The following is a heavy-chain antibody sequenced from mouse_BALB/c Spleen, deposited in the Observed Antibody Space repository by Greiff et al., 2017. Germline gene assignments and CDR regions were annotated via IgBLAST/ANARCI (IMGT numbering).Heavy chain of an antibody. J-gene: IGHJ1*01. CDR2: ISSGGSYT. CDR1: GFTFSSYG. Sequence: VQLQQSGGDLVKPGGSLKLSCAASGFTFSSYGMSWVRQTPDKRLEWVATISSGGSYTYYPDSVKGRFTISRDNAKNTLYLQMRSLKSEDTAMYYCARSTTVVDWYFDVWGAGTTVTVSS. V-gene: IGHV5-6*01. D-gene: IGHD1-1*01. CDR3: ARSTTVVDWYFDV.